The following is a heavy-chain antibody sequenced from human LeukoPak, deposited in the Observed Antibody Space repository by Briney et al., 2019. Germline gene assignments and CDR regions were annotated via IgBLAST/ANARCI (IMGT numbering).Heavy chain of an antibody. CDR1: GFTFSSYS. Sequence: GGSLRLSCAASGFTFSSYSMNWVRQAPGTGLEWVASISSSSYIYYADSVKGRFTISRDNAKNSLYLQMNSLRAEDTAVYYCARDFSGSIDYWGQGTLVTVSS. V-gene: IGHV3-21*01. CDR2: ISSSSYI. CDR3: ARDFSGSIDY. J-gene: IGHJ4*02. D-gene: IGHD2/OR15-2a*01.